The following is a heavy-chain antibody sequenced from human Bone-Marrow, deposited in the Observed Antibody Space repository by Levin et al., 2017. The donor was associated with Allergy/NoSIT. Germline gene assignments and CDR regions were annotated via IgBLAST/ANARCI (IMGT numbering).Heavy chain of an antibody. V-gene: IGHV3-30*04. CDR2: ISYDGSNK. CDR1: GFTFSSYA. D-gene: IGHD6-19*01. J-gene: IGHJ4*02. Sequence: GESLKISCAASGFTFSSYAMHWVRQAPGKGLEWVAVISYDGSNKYYADSVKGRFTISRDNSKNTLYLQMNSLRAEDTAVYYCARDPGSGWGEVGYYFDYWGQGTLVTVSS. CDR3: ARDPGSGWGEVGYYFDY.